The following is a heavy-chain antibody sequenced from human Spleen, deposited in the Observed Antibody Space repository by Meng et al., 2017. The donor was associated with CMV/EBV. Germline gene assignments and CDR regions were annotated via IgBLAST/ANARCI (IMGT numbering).Heavy chain of an antibody. Sequence: ASVKVSCKASGYTFSSYGISWVRQAPGQGLEWMGWISAYNGNRNYAQKFQGRVTMTTDTSTSTAYMERRSLRSDDTAVYYCARCGGDCFLGGWFDPWGQGTLVTVSS. CDR3: ARCGGDCFLGGWFDP. CDR2: ISAYNGNR. V-gene: IGHV1-18*01. CDR1: GYTFSSYG. J-gene: IGHJ5*02. D-gene: IGHD2-21*01.